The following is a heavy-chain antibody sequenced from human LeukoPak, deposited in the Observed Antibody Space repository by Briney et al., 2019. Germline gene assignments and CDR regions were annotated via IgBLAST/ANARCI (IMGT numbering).Heavy chain of an antibody. CDR2: IYYSGST. V-gene: IGHV4-31*03. J-gene: IGHJ4*02. Sequence: SETLSLTCTVSGGSISSGGYYWSWLRQHPGKGLEWIGYIYYSGSTYYNPSLKSRVTISVDTSKNQFSLKLSSVTAADTAVYYCATTDSSGYYGDHWGQGTLVTVSS. D-gene: IGHD3-22*01. CDR3: ATTDSSGYYGDH. CDR1: GGSISSGGYY.